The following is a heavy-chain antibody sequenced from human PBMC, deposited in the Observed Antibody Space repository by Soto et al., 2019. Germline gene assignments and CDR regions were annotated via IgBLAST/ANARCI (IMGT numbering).Heavy chain of an antibody. CDR1: GFTVTSNY. D-gene: IGHD6-13*01. J-gene: IGHJ6*03. CDR3: ARILYSNTFYYYYMDV. CDR2: IYNGGST. V-gene: IGHV3-53*04. Sequence: GGSLRLSCAASGFTVTSNYMSWVRQAPGKGLEWVSIIYNGGSTYYADSVKGRFTISRHNSRNTPYLQMNSLRTEDTAVYYCARILYSNTFYYYYMDVWGQGTPVTVSS.